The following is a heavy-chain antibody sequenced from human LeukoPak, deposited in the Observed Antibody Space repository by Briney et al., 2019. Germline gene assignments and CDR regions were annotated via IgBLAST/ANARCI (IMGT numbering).Heavy chain of an antibody. Sequence: PSETLSLTCTVSGGSISSSSYYWGWIRQPPGKGLEWIGSIYYSGSTYYNPSLKSRVTISVDTSKNQFSLKLSSVTAADTAVYYCARDLKEGSSWYRDYWGQGTLVTVSS. J-gene: IGHJ4*02. CDR3: ARDLKEGSSWYRDY. CDR1: GGSISSSSYY. D-gene: IGHD6-13*01. CDR2: IYYSGST. V-gene: IGHV4-39*07.